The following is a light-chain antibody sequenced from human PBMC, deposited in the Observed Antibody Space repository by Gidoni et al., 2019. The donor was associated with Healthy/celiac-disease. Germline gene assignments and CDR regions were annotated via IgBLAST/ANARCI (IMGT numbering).Light chain of an antibody. V-gene: IGKV4-1*01. CDR2: WAS. J-gene: IGKJ1*01. CDR1: QSVLYSSNNKNY. CDR3: QQYYSTPWT. Sequence: DIVMTQSPDSLAVSLGERATINCKSSQSVLYSSNNKNYLAWYQQKPGQPPKLLICWASTRESGVPDRFSGSGYGTDFTLTISSLQAEDVAVYYCQQYYSTPWTFGQGTKVEIK.